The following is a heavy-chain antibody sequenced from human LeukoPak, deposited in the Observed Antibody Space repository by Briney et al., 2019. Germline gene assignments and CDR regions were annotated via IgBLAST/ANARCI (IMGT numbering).Heavy chain of an antibody. Sequence: SVKVSCKASGGTFSSYAFSWVRQAPGQGLEWMGGIIPIFGTANYAQKFQGRVTITTDESTSTVYMELRSLRSDDTALYYCAIEGPGELDPTFDYWGQGTLVTVSS. CDR2: IIPIFGTA. J-gene: IGHJ4*02. V-gene: IGHV1-69*05. CDR1: GGTFSSYA. D-gene: IGHD1-26*01. CDR3: AIEGPGELDPTFDY.